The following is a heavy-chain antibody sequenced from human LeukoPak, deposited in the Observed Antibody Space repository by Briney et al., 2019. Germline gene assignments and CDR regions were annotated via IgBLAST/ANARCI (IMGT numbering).Heavy chain of an antibody. CDR1: GYTFTGYY. CDR3: ARSPGGSSWYLK. Sequence: ASVKVSCKASGYTFTGYYMHWVRQAPGQGLEWMGWINPNSDGTNYAQKFQGRVTMTRDTSISTAYMELSRLRSDDTAVYYCARSPGGSSWYLKWGQGTLVTVSS. CDR2: INPNSDGT. J-gene: IGHJ4*02. D-gene: IGHD6-13*01. V-gene: IGHV1-2*02.